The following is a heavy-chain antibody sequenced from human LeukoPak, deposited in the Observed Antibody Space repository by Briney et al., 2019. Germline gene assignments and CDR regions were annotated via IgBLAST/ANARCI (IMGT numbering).Heavy chain of an antibody. J-gene: IGHJ4*02. Sequence: SETLSLTCTVSGGSISSSSYYWGWIRQPPGKGLEWIGSIYYSGSTYYNPPLKSRVTISVDTSKNQFSLKLSSVTAADTAVYYCARDSAPPGSFDYWGQGTLVTVSS. CDR1: GGSISSSSYY. V-gene: IGHV4-39*07. CDR3: ARDSAPPGSFDY. CDR2: IYYSGST. D-gene: IGHD1-26*01.